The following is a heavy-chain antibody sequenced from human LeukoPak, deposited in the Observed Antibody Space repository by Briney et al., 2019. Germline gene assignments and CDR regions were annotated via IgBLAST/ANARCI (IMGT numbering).Heavy chain of an antibody. V-gene: IGHV3-48*03. CDR3: AREGYGGTSDAFDI. J-gene: IGHJ3*02. Sequence: PGGSLRLSCATSGFTFSTYEMDWVRQAPGKGLEWVSYISSSGSIYYTDSVKGRFTISRDNAKNSLYLQMNSLRAEDTAIYYCAREGYGGTSDAFDIWGQGTTVTVSS. CDR2: ISSSGSI. D-gene: IGHD4-23*01. CDR1: GFTFSTYE.